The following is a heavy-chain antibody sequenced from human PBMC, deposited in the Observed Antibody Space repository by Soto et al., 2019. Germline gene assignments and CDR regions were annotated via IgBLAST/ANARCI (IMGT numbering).Heavy chain of an antibody. CDR3: ANDWGGLMGHH. D-gene: IGHD2-8*01. CDR1: GFTFSSYA. J-gene: IGHJ1*01. CDR2: ISGSGGST. Sequence: GGSLRLSCAASGFTFSSYAMSWVRQAPGKGLEWVSAISGSGGSTYYADSVKGRFTISRDNSKNTLYLQMNSLRAEDTAVYYCANDWGGLMGHHWGQGTLVTVSS. V-gene: IGHV3-23*01.